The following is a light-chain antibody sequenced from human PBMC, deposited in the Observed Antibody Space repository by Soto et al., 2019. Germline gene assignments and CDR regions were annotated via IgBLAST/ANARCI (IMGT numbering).Light chain of an antibody. CDR1: QSVSNR. V-gene: IGKV3-11*01. CDR3: QQRSNWPLT. CDR2: DAS. J-gene: IGKJ4*01. Sequence: EIVLAQSPATLSLSPGERATLSCRASQSVSNRLAWYQQRPGQAPRLLIYDASNRAAGIPARFSGSGSGTDFTLTISSLESEDVAIYYCQQRSNWPLTFGGGTKVEIK.